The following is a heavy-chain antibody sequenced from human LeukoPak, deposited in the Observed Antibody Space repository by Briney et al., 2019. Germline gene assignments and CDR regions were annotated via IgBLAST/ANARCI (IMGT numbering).Heavy chain of an antibody. Sequence: PGGSLRLACAASGFTFSSYGMHSVRQAPGKGLEWVAFIRYDGSNKHYADSVTGRFTISSINSKNTLYMQMNSLRAEDTAVYYCAKGGRWAPRGVGADAFDIWGQGTMVTVSS. CDR3: AKGGRWAPRGVGADAFDI. J-gene: IGHJ3*02. CDR1: GFTFSSYG. CDR2: IRYDGSNK. D-gene: IGHD1-26*01. V-gene: IGHV3-30*02.